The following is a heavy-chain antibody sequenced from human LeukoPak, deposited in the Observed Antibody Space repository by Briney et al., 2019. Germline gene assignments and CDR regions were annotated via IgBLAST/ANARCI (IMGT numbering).Heavy chain of an antibody. Sequence: GGSLRLSCAASGFAFSSYAMTWVRQAPGKGLEWVSSISSSSYIYYADSVKGRFTISRDNAKNSLYLQMNSLRAEDTAVYYCARDSPTTPEAFDIWGQGTMVTVSS. J-gene: IGHJ3*02. D-gene: IGHD4-17*01. CDR2: ISSSSYI. CDR3: ARDSPTTPEAFDI. V-gene: IGHV3-21*01. CDR1: GFAFSSYA.